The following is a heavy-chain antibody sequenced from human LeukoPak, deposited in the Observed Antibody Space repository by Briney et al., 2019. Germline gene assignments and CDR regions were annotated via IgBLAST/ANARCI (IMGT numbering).Heavy chain of an antibody. Sequence: ASVKVSCKASGGTFSSYAISWVRQAPGQGLEWMGWISAYNGNTNSAQELQGRVTMTTDTSTNTAYMELRTLRSDDTAVYYCARLDLSGSDYWGQGTLVTVSS. V-gene: IGHV1-18*01. CDR3: ARLDLSGSDY. CDR2: ISAYNGNT. CDR1: GGTFSSYA. J-gene: IGHJ4*02. D-gene: IGHD6-19*01.